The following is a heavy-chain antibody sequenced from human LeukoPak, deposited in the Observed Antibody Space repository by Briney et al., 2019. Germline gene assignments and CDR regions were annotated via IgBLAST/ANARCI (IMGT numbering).Heavy chain of an antibody. D-gene: IGHD5-24*01. CDR2: IYYSGST. J-gene: IGHJ6*03. V-gene: IGHV4-39*07. CDR3: ARILTPTYKLYYYYYYMDV. CDR1: GGSISSSSYY. Sequence: SETLSLTCTVSGGSISSSSYYWGWIRQPPGKGLEWIGSIYYSGSTYYNPSLKSRVTISVDTSKNQFSLKLSSVTAADTAVYYCARILTPTYKLYYYYYYMDVWGKGTTVTVSS.